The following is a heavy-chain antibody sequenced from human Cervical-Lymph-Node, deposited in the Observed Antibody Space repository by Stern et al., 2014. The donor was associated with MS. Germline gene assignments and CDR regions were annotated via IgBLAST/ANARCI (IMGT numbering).Heavy chain of an antibody. V-gene: IGHV3-30*03. CDR1: GFTFSDYG. CDR3: ARDRGLTHYFYGMDV. CDR2: ATYDGSDQ. Sequence: VQLEESGGGVVQPGKSLRLSCAASGFTFSDYGMHWVRQAPGKGLGWVALATYDGSDQLYADSVKGRFTGSRDNSKNTVLLQMNGLRPEDTAVYFCARDRGLTHYFYGMDVWGQGTTVTVSS. D-gene: IGHD3-10*01. J-gene: IGHJ6*02.